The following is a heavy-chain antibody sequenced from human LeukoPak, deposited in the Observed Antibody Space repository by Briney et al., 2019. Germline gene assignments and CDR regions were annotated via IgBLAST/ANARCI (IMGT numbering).Heavy chain of an antibody. J-gene: IGHJ4*02. D-gene: IGHD3-3*01. Sequence: GESLKISCKGSGYSFTSYWIGWVRQMPGQGLEWMGIIYPGDSDTKYSPSFQGQVTISADKSITTAYLQWSSLMASDTAMYYCARRSNYDISSGYSESYDYWGQGTLVTVSS. CDR1: GYSFTSYW. CDR2: IYPGDSDT. V-gene: IGHV5-51*01. CDR3: ARRSNYDISSGYSESYDY.